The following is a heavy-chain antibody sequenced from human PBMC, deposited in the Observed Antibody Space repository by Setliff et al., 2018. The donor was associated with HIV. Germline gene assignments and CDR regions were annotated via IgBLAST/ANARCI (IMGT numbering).Heavy chain of an antibody. CDR2: VYHSGST. V-gene: IGHV4-38-2*02. CDR3: ARAGRTTGQSYTWFDP. J-gene: IGHJ5*02. Sequence: ASETLSLTCTVSGYSGNSDYLWCWIRQPPGKGLEWIGSVYHSGSTYYNPSLKGRVTTSIDTSKNQFSLKLNSVTAADTAVYYCARAGRTTGQSYTWFDPWCQGTLLTVSS. CDR1: GYSGNSDYL. D-gene: IGHD3-16*01.